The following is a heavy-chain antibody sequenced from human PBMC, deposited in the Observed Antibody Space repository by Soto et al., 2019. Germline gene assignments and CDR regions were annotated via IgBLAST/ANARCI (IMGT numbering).Heavy chain of an antibody. CDR2: IYYSGST. CDR1: GGSISSSSYY. CDR3: ARLADYYDSSGYRDY. V-gene: IGHV4-39*01. Sequence: SETLSLTCTVSGGSISSSSYYWGWIRQLPGKGLEWIGSIYYSGSTYYNPSLKSRVTISVDTSKNQFSLKLSSVTAADTAVYYCARLADYYDSSGYRDYWGQGTLVTVSS. D-gene: IGHD3-22*01. J-gene: IGHJ4*02.